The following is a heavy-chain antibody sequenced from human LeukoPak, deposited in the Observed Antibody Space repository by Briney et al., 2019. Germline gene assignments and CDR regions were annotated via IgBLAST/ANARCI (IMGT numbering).Heavy chain of an antibody. Sequence: SQTLSLTCAISGDSVSSNIAAWNWIRQSPSRGLEWLGRTYYRSKLYNDYAVSVKSRITINPDTSKNQFSLQLNSVTPEDTAVYYCARVPTNTGALDYWGQGTLVTVSS. CDR2: TYYRSKLYN. CDR3: ARVPTNTGALDY. V-gene: IGHV6-1*01. J-gene: IGHJ4*02. CDR1: GDSVSSNIAA. D-gene: IGHD1-14*01.